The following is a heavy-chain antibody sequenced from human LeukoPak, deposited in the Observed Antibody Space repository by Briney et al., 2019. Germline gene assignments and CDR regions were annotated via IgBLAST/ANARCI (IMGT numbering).Heavy chain of an antibody. D-gene: IGHD1-26*01. J-gene: IGHJ4*02. CDR3: ATELPGVPSFDY. V-gene: IGHV4-39*02. CDR1: GGSISSSSYY. CDR2: IYYSGST. Sequence: PSETLSLTCTVSGGSISSSSYYWGWIRQPPGKGLEWIGSIYYSGSTYYNPSLKSRVTISVDTSKNQFSLKLSSVTAADTAVYYCATELPGVPSFDYWGQGTLVTVSS.